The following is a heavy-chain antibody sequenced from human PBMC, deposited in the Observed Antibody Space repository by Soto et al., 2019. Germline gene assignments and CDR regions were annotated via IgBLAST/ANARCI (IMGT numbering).Heavy chain of an antibody. Sequence: SETLSLICTVSGGSISSSSYYWGWIRQPPGKGLEWIGSIYYSGSTYYNPSLKSRVTISVDTSKNQFSLKLSSVTAADTAVYYCAGDTTVTYRIDYWGQGTLVTVSS. J-gene: IGHJ4*02. V-gene: IGHV4-39*02. CDR3: AGDTTVTYRIDY. CDR1: GGSISSSSYY. D-gene: IGHD4-17*01. CDR2: IYYSGST.